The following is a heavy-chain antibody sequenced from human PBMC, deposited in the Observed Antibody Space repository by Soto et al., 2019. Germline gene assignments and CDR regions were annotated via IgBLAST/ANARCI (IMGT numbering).Heavy chain of an antibody. CDR3: ASLPIGYCRRPSCYDAFDI. V-gene: IGHV4-59*01. Sequence: SETLSLTCTVSGGSISSYYWSWIRQPPGKGLEWIGYIYYSGSTNYNPSLKSRVTISVDTSKNQFSLKLSSVTAADTAVYYCASLPIGYCRRPSCYDAFDIWGQGTMVTVSS. CDR2: IYYSGST. CDR1: GGSISSYY. J-gene: IGHJ3*02. D-gene: IGHD2-2*01.